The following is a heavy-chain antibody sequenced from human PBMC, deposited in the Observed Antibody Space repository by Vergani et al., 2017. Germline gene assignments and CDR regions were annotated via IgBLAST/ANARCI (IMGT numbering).Heavy chain of an antibody. Sequence: QVQLVQSGAEVKKSGSSVKDSCKAFGGNFSSYAISWVRQPPGQGLEWMGGIIPIFGTANYTQKFQGRVTNTADESTSTADMELSSLRSEDTAVYYCAIEWAAYYYDSSGYRYNWFDPWGQGTLVTVSS. V-gene: IGHV1-69*01. CDR2: IIPIFGTA. J-gene: IGHJ5*02. D-gene: IGHD3-22*01. CDR1: GGNFSSYA. CDR3: AIEWAAYYYDSSGYRYNWFDP.